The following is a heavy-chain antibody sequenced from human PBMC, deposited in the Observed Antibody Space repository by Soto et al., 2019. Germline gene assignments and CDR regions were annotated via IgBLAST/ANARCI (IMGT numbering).Heavy chain of an antibody. D-gene: IGHD2-21*02. CDR3: ASRYYLPLPAVGSGDTAYFHH. V-gene: IGHV1-69*01. Sequence: QVQLVQSGAEVKKSGSSVKVSCKASGGTFSSYTVGWVRQAPGQGLEWMGGITPLFGTPSYAQKFQGRVTITADESTATAYMELRSLTPEDTAVYYCASRYYLPLPAVGSGDTAYFHHWGQGTLVTVSS. CDR1: GGTFSSYT. J-gene: IGHJ1*01. CDR2: ITPLFGTP.